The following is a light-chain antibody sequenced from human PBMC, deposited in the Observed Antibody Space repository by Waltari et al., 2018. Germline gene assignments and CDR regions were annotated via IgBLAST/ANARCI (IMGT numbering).Light chain of an antibody. CDR2: QDT. V-gene: IGLV3-1*01. J-gene: IGLJ2*01. Sequence: SYELTQPPSVSVSPGQTASITCSGDKLGDKYACWYQQKPGQSPVLVIYQDTKRPSGIPERFSGSSSGTTATLTIGGTQAMEEADYYCQAWDSSTVVFGGGTKLTVL. CDR1: KLGDKY. CDR3: QAWDSSTVV.